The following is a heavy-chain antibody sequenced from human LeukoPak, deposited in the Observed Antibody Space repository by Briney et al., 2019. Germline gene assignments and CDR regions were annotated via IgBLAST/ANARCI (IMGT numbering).Heavy chain of an antibody. CDR3: AKKTYGSGSGSVYAWNAFDI. J-gene: IGHJ3*02. CDR1: GFTFDDYA. CDR2: ISWNSGSI. V-gene: IGHV3-9*03. D-gene: IGHD3-10*01. Sequence: PGGSLRLSCAASGFTFDDYAMHWVRQAPGKGLEWVSGISWNSGSIGYADSVKGRFTISRDNAKNSLYLQMNSLRAEDMALYYCAKKTYGSGSGSVYAWNAFDIWGQGTMVTVSS.